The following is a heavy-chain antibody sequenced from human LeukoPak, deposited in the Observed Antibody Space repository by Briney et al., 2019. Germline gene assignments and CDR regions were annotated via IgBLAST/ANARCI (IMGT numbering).Heavy chain of an antibody. CDR3: AVSVGATRRSSYGMDV. Sequence: ASVKVSCKAFGYTFTSYGISWVRQAPGQGLEWMGWISAYNGNTNYAQKLQGRVTMTTDTSTSTAYMELRSLRSDDTAVYYCAVSVGATRRSSYGMDVWGQGTTVTVSS. CDR1: GYTFTSYG. J-gene: IGHJ6*02. D-gene: IGHD1-26*01. V-gene: IGHV1-18*01. CDR2: ISAYNGNT.